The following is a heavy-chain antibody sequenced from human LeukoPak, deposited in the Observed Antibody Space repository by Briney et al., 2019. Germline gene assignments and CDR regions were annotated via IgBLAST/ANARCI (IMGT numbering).Heavy chain of an antibody. V-gene: IGHV4-30-4*08. D-gene: IGHD3-3*01. CDR1: GGSISSGDYY. Sequence: SETLSLTCTVSGGSISSGDYYWSWIRQPPGKGLEWIGYIYYSGSTYYNPSLKSRVTISVDTSKNQFSLKLSSVTAADTAVYYCTRGLVPAAKLTVFGVVTGPWFDPWGQGTLVTVSS. J-gene: IGHJ5*02. CDR3: TRGLVPAAKLTVFGVVTGPWFDP. CDR2: IYYSGST.